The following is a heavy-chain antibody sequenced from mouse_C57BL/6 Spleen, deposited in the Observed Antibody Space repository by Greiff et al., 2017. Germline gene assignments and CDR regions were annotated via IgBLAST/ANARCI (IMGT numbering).Heavy chain of an antibody. D-gene: IGHD2-4*01. Sequence: QVQLKESGPELVKPGASVKISCKASGYAFSSSWMNWVKQRPGEGLEWIGRIYPGDGDTNYHGKFKGKATLTADKSSSTAYMQLSSLTSEDSAVYFCIYYDYDIYFDVWGTGTTVTVSS. V-gene: IGHV1-82*01. CDR1: GYAFSSSW. CDR2: IYPGDGDT. CDR3: IYYDYDIYFDV. J-gene: IGHJ1*03.